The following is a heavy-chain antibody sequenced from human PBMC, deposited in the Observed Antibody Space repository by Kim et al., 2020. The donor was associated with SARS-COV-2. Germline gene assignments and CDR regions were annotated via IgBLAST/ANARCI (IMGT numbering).Heavy chain of an antibody. D-gene: IGHD1-26*01. V-gene: IGHV3-30*04. Sequence: GGSLGLSCAASGFTFSSYAMHWVRQAPGKGLEWVAVISYDGSKKYYADSVKGRFTISRDNSKNTLYLQMNSLRAEDTAVYYCAREWEHAFDIWGQGTMVTVSS. CDR3: AREWEHAFDI. CDR1: GFTFSSYA. J-gene: IGHJ3*02. CDR2: ISYDGSKK.